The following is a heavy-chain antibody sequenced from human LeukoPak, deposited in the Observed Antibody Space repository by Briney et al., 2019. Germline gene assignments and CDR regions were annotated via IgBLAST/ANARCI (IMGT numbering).Heavy chain of an antibody. CDR2: ISAYNGNT. J-gene: IGHJ4*02. CDR3: ARHLVESEIDY. Sequence: GASVKVSCKASGYTFAGYYMHWVRQAPGQGLEWMGWISAYNGNTNYAQKLQGRVTMTTDTSTSTAYMELRSLRSDDTAVYYCARHLVESEIDYWGQGTLVTVSS. V-gene: IGHV1-18*04. CDR1: GYTFAGYY.